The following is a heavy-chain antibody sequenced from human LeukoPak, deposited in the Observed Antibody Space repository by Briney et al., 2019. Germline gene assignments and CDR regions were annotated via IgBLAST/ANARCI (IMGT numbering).Heavy chain of an antibody. J-gene: IGHJ4*02. V-gene: IGHV3-7*03. D-gene: IGHD6-19*01. CDR2: INQDGGRI. Sequence: GGSLRLSCAASGFTFNSHWMNWVRQAPGKGLEWVGIINQDGGRIGYGDSVKGRFTISRDNAKNSLYLQMNSLRAEDTALYYCAKDIRGYSSGWYYFDYWGQGTLVTVSS. CDR1: GFTFNSHW. CDR3: AKDIRGYSSGWYYFDY.